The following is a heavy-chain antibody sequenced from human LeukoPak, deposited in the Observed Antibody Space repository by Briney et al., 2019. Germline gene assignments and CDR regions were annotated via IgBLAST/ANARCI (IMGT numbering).Heavy chain of an antibody. V-gene: IGHV3-30*02. Sequence: GGSLRLSCAATRYTFTTYGMHWVRKAPGKGLEWVSFIRYDGTNKYYADSVKGRFTIYRDNSKNTQHLQMNSLRAEDTAVYYCARKKDIVVVPAAIESGRFDPWGQGTLVTVSS. CDR3: ARKKDIVVVPAAIESGRFDP. J-gene: IGHJ5*02. D-gene: IGHD2-2*02. CDR2: IRYDGTNK. CDR1: RYTFTTYG.